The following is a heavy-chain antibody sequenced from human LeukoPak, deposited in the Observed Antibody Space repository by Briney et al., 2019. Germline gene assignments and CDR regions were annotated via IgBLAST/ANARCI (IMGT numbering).Heavy chain of an antibody. V-gene: IGHV3-33*01. J-gene: IGHJ4*02. Sequence: GGSLRLSCAASGFTFSSYGMHCVRQAPGKGLEWVTVIWYDGSNKYYADSVKGRFTISRDNSKNTLYLQMNSLRAEDTAVYYCVRSSMAAAGPFDYWGQGILVTVSS. CDR2: IWYDGSNK. CDR3: VRSSMAAAGPFDY. D-gene: IGHD6-13*01. CDR1: GFTFSSYG.